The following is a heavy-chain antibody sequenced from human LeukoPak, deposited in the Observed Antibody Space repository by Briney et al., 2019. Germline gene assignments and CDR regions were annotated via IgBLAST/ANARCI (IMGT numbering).Heavy chain of an antibody. CDR3: LSSSLGMDDDY. CDR2: ISGSGGRT. CDR1: GFTFSTYG. J-gene: IGHJ4*02. Sequence: GGSLRLSCAASGFTFSTYGMSWVRQAPGKGLDWVSAISGSGGRTSYADSVAGRFTVSRDNSKNTLFLQMNNLRAEDTAVYYCLSSSLGMDDDYWGQGTLVTVSS. V-gene: IGHV3-23*01. D-gene: IGHD6-6*01.